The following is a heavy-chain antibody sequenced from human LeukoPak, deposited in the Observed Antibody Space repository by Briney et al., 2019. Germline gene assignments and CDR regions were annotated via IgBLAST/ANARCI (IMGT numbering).Heavy chain of an antibody. J-gene: IGHJ4*02. CDR1: GGTFSSYA. D-gene: IGHD5-18*01. V-gene: IGHV1-69*13. CDR3: AREARNTAIDY. Sequence: PVASVKVSCTASGGTFSSYAISWVRQAPGQGLEWMGGIIPIFGTANYAQKFQGRVTITADESTSTAYMELSSLRSEDTAVYYCAREARNTAIDYWGQGTLVTVSS. CDR2: IIPIFGTA.